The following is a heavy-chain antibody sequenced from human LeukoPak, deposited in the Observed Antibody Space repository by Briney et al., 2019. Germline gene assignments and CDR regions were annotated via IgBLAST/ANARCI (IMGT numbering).Heavy chain of an antibody. CDR3: ARASYGDYDSAFDI. V-gene: IGHV4-34*01. CDR1: GGSFSGYY. CDR2: INHSGST. J-gene: IGHJ3*02. D-gene: IGHD4-17*01. Sequence: SETLSLTCAVYGGSFSGYYWSWIRQPPGKGLEWIGEINHSGSTNYNPSLKSRVTISVDTSKNQFSLKLSSVTAADTAVYYCARASYGDYDSAFDIWGQGTMVTVSS.